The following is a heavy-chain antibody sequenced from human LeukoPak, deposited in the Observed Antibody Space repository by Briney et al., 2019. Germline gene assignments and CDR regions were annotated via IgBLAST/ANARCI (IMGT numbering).Heavy chain of an antibody. CDR3: AKWRLRELDY. V-gene: IGHV1-46*01. J-gene: IGHJ4*02. CDR2: INPSGGST. CDR1: GYTFTSYY. D-gene: IGHD5-12*01. Sequence: ASVKVSCKASGYTFTSYYMHWVRQAPGQGLEWMGIINPSGGSTSYAQKFQGRVTMTRDMSTSTVYMELSSLRAEDTAVYYCAKWRLRELDYWGQGTLVTVSS.